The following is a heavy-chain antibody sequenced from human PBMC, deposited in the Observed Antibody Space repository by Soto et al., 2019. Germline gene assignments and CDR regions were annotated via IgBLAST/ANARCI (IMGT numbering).Heavy chain of an antibody. CDR3: ARRERAAGTDWWFDP. D-gene: IGHD6-13*01. CDR1: GGSISSSSFH. V-gene: IGHV4-39*01. CDR2: IYYSGST. J-gene: IGHJ5*02. Sequence: QLQLQESGPGLVKPSETLSLTCTVSGGSISSSSFHWGWIRQPPGKGLEWIGSIYYSGSTYYSPSLKSRVTLSVVTPKNPFSLKLSSVTAADTAVYYCARRERAAGTDWWFDPWGQGTLVTVSS.